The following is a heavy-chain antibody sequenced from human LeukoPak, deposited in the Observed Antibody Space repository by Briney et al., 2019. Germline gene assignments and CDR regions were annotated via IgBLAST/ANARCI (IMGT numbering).Heavy chain of an antibody. CDR3: ARDSGYGDYVDMVGYFQH. J-gene: IGHJ1*01. Sequence: GGSLRLSCAACGFTFSSYAMSWVRQAPGKGLEWVSAISGSGGSTYYADSVKGRFTISRDNSKNTLYLQMNSLRAEDTAVYYCARDSGYGDYVDMVGYFQHWGQGTLVTVSS. CDR1: GFTFSSYA. D-gene: IGHD4-17*01. CDR2: ISGSGGST. V-gene: IGHV3-23*01.